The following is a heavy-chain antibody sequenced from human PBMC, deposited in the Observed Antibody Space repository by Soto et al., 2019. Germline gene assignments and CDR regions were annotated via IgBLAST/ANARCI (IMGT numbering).Heavy chain of an antibody. D-gene: IGHD3-16*01. CDR2: IYYSGST. CDR3: ARANLQESMAVVMDY. Sequence: PSETLSLTCTVSGGSISSGDYYWSWIRQPPGKGLEWIGYIYYSGSTYYNPSLKSRVTISVDTSKNQFSLKLSSVTAADTAVYYCARANLQESMAVVMDYWGQGTLVTVSS. CDR1: GGSISSGDYY. V-gene: IGHV4-30-4*01. J-gene: IGHJ4*02.